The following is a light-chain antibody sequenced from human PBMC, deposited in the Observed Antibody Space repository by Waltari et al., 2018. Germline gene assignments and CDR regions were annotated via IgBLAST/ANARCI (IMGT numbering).Light chain of an antibody. CDR2: GAS. Sequence: VILTQSPATLSLSPGERATLSCRASQSVSSYLAWYQQKPGQAPRLLIYGASSRATCIPDRFSGRGSATEFTLTISSLEPEDFAVYYCQKYSSSPPTCGQGTKVEIK. J-gene: IGKJ1*01. V-gene: IGKV3-20*01. CDR1: QSVSSY. CDR3: QKYSSSPPT.